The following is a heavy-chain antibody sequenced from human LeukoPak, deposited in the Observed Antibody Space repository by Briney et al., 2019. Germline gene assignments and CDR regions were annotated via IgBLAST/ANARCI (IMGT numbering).Heavy chain of an antibody. CDR1: GGSFSGYY. D-gene: IGHD5-18*01. CDR3: ARSGDSDGYNYYYYYIDV. CDR2: INYSGST. V-gene: IGHV4-34*01. Sequence: PSETLSLTCAVYGGSFSGYYWSWIRQTPGKGLEWIGEINYSGSTNYNPYLKSRVSISVDTSKDQFSRKLSFVTAADTAVYNCARSGDSDGYNYYYYYIDVWGKGTTVTVSS. J-gene: IGHJ6*03.